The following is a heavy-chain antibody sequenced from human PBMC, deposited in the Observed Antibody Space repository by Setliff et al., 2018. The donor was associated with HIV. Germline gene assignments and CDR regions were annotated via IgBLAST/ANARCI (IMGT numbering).Heavy chain of an antibody. J-gene: IGHJ4*02. D-gene: IGHD3-16*02. Sequence: GGSLRFSCAASGLTFGDFWMGWVRQAPGKGLEWVASIKKDGSEERYVDSVRGRFTVSRDNAKMSLYLQMNSLRAEDTAVYYCARENDYVWGNYRYSFDYWGQGTLVTVPQ. CDR1: GLTFGDFW. CDR2: IKKDGSEE. CDR3: ARENDYVWGNYRYSFDY. V-gene: IGHV3-7*01.